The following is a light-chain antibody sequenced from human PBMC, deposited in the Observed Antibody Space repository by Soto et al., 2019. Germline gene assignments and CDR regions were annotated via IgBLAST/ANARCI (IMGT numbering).Light chain of an antibody. J-gene: IGKJ4*01. Sequence: ELVLTQSPVTLSLSPGERATLFCRASQIFPSKSLAWYQRRPGQPPKLLIRAASIRATGIPDRFTGTGSGTDFTLTINRLEPEDFAVYYCQQYGSSPRLAFGGGTKVDIK. CDR1: QIFPSKS. CDR2: AAS. CDR3: QQYGSSPRLA. V-gene: IGKV3-20*01.